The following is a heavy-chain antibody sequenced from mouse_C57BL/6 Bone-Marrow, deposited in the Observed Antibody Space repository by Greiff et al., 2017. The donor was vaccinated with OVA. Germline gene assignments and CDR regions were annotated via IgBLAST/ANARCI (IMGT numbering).Heavy chain of an antibody. CDR1: GFNIKDDY. Sequence: VQLKESGAELVRPGASVKLSCTASGFNIKDDYMHWVKQRPEQGLEWIGWIDPENGDTEYASKFQGKATITTDTSSNTAYLQLSSLTSEDTAVYYCTGYYYGSSPAWFAYWGQGTLVTVSA. CDR3: TGYYYGSSPAWFAY. D-gene: IGHD1-1*01. V-gene: IGHV14-4*01. J-gene: IGHJ3*01. CDR2: IDPENGDT.